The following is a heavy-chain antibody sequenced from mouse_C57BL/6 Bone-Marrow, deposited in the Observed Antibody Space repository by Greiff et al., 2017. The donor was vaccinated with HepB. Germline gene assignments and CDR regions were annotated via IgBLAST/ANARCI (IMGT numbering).Heavy chain of an antibody. J-gene: IGHJ4*01. V-gene: IGHV12-3*01. D-gene: IGHD2-3*01. Sequence: VNLVESGPGLVKPSQSLFLTCSITGFPITSGYYWIWIRQSPGKPLEWMGYITHSGETFYNPSLQSPISITRETSKNQFFLQLNSVTTEDTAMYYCAGSGGYYVGYAMDYWGQGTSVTVSS. CDR3: AGSGGYYVGYAMDY. CDR1: GFPITSGYY. CDR2: ITHSGET.